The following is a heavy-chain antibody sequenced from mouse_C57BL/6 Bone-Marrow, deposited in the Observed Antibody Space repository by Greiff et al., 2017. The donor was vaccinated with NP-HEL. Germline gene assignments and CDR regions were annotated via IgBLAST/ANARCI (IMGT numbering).Heavy chain of an antibody. CDR1: GYTFTSYW. V-gene: IGHV1-69*01. CDR3: ARRYYED. Sequence: QVQLQQPGAELVMPGASVKLSCKASGYTFTSYWMHWVKQRPGQGLDWIGEIYPSDSYTNYNQKFKGKSTLTVDKSSSTAYMQLSSLTSEDSAVYYCARRYYEDWGQGTTLTASS. D-gene: IGHD1-1*01. J-gene: IGHJ2*01. CDR2: IYPSDSYT.